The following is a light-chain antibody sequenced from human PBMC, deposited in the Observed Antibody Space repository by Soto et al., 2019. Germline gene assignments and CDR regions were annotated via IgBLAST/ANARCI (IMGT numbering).Light chain of an antibody. V-gene: IGKV3-20*01. Sequence: EIVLTQSPGTLSLSPGERATLSCRASQSVSSSYLAWYQQKPGQAPRLLIYGASSRATGIPDRFSGSGSGTDFTLTISRLEPEELAVYYCQQYGIAPTFGGGTKVEIK. CDR1: QSVSSSY. CDR2: GAS. J-gene: IGKJ4*01. CDR3: QQYGIAPT.